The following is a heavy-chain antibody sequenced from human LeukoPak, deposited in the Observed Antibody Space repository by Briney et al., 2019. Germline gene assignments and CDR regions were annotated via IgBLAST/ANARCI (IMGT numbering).Heavy chain of an antibody. D-gene: IGHD2-2*01. V-gene: IGHV4-30-2*01. Sequence: PSETLSLTCTVSGGSISSGGYYWSWIRQPPGKGLEWIGYIYHSGSTYYNPSLKSRVTISVDRSKNQFSLKLSSVTAADTAVYYCARYFVVPAANAYYFDYWGQGTLVTVSS. CDR2: IYHSGST. J-gene: IGHJ4*02. CDR1: GGSISSGGYY. CDR3: ARYFVVPAANAYYFDY.